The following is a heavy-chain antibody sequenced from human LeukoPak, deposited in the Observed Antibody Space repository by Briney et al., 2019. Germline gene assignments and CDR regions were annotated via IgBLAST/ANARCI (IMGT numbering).Heavy chain of an antibody. CDR2: IKEDGSES. D-gene: IGHD6-6*01. Sequence: GGSLRLSCAASGFTFSNYWMSWVRQAPGRGLECVANIKEDGSESSYVDSVKGQFTISRDNAKNSLYLQMNSLRAEDTAVYYCAREVAARRLGSWFDPWGQGTLVTVSS. J-gene: IGHJ5*02. V-gene: IGHV3-7*01. CDR3: AREVAARRLGSWFDP. CDR1: GFTFSNYW.